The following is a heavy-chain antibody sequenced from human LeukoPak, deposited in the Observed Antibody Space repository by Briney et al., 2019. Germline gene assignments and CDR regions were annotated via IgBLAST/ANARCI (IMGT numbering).Heavy chain of an antibody. D-gene: IGHD4-17*01. CDR2: INPNNGVT. CDR1: GYIFTAHY. V-gene: IGHV1-2*02. Sequence: GASVKVSCKASGYIFTAHYIHWVRQAPGQGLEWMGWINPNNGVTNYAQKFQGRVTMTRDTSITTAYMELSSLRSGDTAVYYCVRISYGPEYWGKGTLVTVCS. J-gene: IGHJ4*02. CDR3: VRISYGPEY.